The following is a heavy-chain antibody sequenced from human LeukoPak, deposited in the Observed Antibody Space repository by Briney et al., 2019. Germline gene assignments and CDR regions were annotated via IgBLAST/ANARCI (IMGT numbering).Heavy chain of an antibody. Sequence: PSETLSLTCAVYGGSFSGYYWSWIRQPPGKGLEWIGEINHSGSTNYNPSLKSRITISVDTFKNQFSLKLSSVTAADTAVYYCARDTGVVVGYFQHWGQGTLVTVSS. CDR3: ARDTGVVVGYFQH. CDR1: GGSFSGYY. V-gene: IGHV4-34*01. D-gene: IGHD2-15*01. CDR2: INHSGST. J-gene: IGHJ1*01.